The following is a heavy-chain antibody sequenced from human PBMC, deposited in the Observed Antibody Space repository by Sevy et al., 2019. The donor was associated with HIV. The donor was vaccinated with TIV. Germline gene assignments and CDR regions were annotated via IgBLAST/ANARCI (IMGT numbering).Heavy chain of an antibody. CDR3: ARVKPYYYGSGSYPSGRYYYYGMDV. CDR1: GFTFSSYD. CDR2: IGTAGDT. Sequence: GGSLRLSCAASGFTFSSYDMHWVRQATGKGLEWVSAIGTAGDTYYPGSVKGRFTISRDNAKNSLYLQMNSLRAGDTAVYYCARVKPYYYGSGSYPSGRYYYYGMDVWGQGTTVTVSS. J-gene: IGHJ6*02. V-gene: IGHV3-13*01. D-gene: IGHD3-10*01.